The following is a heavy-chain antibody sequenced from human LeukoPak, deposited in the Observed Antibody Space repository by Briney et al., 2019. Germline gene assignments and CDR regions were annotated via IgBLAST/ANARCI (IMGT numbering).Heavy chain of an antibody. CDR3: ARAVSGRFDY. J-gene: IGHJ4*02. V-gene: IGHV4-59*08. Sequence: XXLSLXXXXSGGXXSPYHWGWIRQPPGKGLEWTGYIYYSGSTNYNPSLNSRVTISVDTSKNQFSLRLSSVTAADTAIYYCARAVSGRFDYWGQGTLVTVSS. D-gene: IGHD6-19*01. CDR2: IYYSGST. CDR1: GGXXSPYH.